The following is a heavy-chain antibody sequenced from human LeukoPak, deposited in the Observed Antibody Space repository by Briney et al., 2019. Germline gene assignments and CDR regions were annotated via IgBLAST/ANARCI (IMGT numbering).Heavy chain of an antibody. Sequence: SETLSLTCAVYGGSFSGYYWSWIRQPPGKGLEWIGEINHSGSTNYNPSLKSRVTISVDTSKNQFSLKLSSVTAADTAVYYCARVAVVVVPAAIPYYMDVWGKGTTVTVSS. CDR1: GGSFSGYY. V-gene: IGHV4-34*01. CDR3: ARVAVVVVPAAIPYYMDV. CDR2: INHSGST. J-gene: IGHJ6*03. D-gene: IGHD2-2*01.